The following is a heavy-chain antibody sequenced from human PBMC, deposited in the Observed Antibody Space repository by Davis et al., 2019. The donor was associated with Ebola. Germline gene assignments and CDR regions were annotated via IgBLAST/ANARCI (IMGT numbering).Heavy chain of an antibody. CDR1: GGSISSYY. V-gene: IGHV4-59*01. Sequence: MPGGSLRLSCTVSGGSISSYYWSWIRQPPGKGLEWIGYIYYSGSTNYNPSLKSRVTISVDTSKNQFSLKLSSVTAADTAVYYCASHSSGYPVDYWGQGTLVTVSS. J-gene: IGHJ4*02. CDR3: ASHSSGYPVDY. D-gene: IGHD3-22*01. CDR2: IYYSGST.